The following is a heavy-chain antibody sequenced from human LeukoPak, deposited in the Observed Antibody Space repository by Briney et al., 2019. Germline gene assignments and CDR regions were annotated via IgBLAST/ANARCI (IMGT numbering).Heavy chain of an antibody. Sequence: GGSLRLSCAASRFTFSSYAMSWVRQAPGKGLEWVSAISGSGGSTYYADSVKGGFTISRDNSKNTLYLQMNSLRAEDTAVYYCAKGDRDRYCSSTSCYLFDYWGQGTLVTVSS. J-gene: IGHJ4*02. D-gene: IGHD2-2*01. V-gene: IGHV3-23*01. CDR1: RFTFSSYA. CDR2: ISGSGGST. CDR3: AKGDRDRYCSSTSCYLFDY.